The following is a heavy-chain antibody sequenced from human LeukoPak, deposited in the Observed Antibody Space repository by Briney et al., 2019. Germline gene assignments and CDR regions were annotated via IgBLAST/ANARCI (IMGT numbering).Heavy chain of an antibody. CDR2: IYTTGNT. CDR3: ARRAGDYSHPYDY. J-gene: IGHJ4*02. D-gene: IGHD3-22*01. V-gene: IGHV3-53*01. Sequence: GGSLRLSCTVSGFTVSSNSMSWVRQAPGKGLEWVSFIYTTGNTHNSDSVRGRFTISRDSSKNTLYLQMNSLRAEDTAVYYCARRAGDYSHPYDYWGQGTLVTVSS. CDR1: GFTVSSNS.